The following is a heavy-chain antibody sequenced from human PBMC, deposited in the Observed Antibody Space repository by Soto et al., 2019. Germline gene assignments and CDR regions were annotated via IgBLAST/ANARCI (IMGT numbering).Heavy chain of an antibody. Sequence: QVHLVQSGAEVKKPGASVKVSCKFSGFSFSNYGMTWVRQVPGQGLEWMGWMSGSNGATNYAKKFQGRITMTTDTSTNTAYMELRSLRSADTAVYYCARDSKWLIINGNWFDSWGQGTLVTVSS. J-gene: IGHJ5*01. CDR1: GFSFSNYG. D-gene: IGHD5-12*01. V-gene: IGHV1-18*04. CDR2: MSGSNGAT. CDR3: ARDSKWLIINGNWFDS.